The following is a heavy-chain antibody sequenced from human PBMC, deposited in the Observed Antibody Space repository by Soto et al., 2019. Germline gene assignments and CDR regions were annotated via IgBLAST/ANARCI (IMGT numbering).Heavy chain of an antibody. CDR2: ISGSGGST. CDR3: AKDRASAGNWDAFDI. J-gene: IGHJ3*02. CDR1: GFTFSRDA. Sequence: EVQLLAAGGGFVQHGGSLSRFCADSGFTFSRDAMRWLRQAPVQGLEGVSAISGSGGSTYYADSVQGGFTISRDNSKNFLYLQMNSLRAEDTAVYYCAKDRASAGNWDAFDIWGHGTMVTGSS. V-gene: IGHV3-23*01. D-gene: IGHD6-13*01.